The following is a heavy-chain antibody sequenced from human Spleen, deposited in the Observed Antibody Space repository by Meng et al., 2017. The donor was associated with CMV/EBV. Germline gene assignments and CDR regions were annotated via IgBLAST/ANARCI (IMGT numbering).Heavy chain of an antibody. Sequence: GGSLRLSCAASGFTFSNYWMHWVRQAPGKGLVWVSRISRDGNTTNYADSVKGRFTISRDNAKNTLYLQMNSLRAEDTAVYYCARDLAHEYYFDYWGQGTLVTVSS. J-gene: IGHJ4*02. CDR1: GFTFSNYW. CDR3: ARDLAHEYYFDY. V-gene: IGHV3-74*01. CDR2: ISRDGNTT.